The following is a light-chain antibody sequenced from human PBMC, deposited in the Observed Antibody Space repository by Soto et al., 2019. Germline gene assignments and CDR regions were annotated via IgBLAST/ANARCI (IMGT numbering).Light chain of an antibody. CDR1: QANGIW. J-gene: IGKJ5*01. V-gene: IGKV1-12*01. CDR2: TAS. Sequence: DIRMTQSAFSMSASVGYRATITCRESQANGIWVALYQQKPGEAPPXXIDTASSLLLGGPSSLSGSGSATAVTPTISGRHHTDFVNYYFQQSRTVPRTFGQGTRLDIK. CDR3: QQSRTVPRT.